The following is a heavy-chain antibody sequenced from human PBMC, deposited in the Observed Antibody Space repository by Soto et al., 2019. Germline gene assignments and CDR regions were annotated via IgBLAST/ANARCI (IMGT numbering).Heavy chain of an antibody. CDR2: IYWNGDK. V-gene: IGHV2-5*01. CDR1: GFSLSTSGVG. CDR3: AHRRDYNYGMDV. Sequence: SGPTRVNPTQTLTLTCTFSGFSLSTSGVGVGWIRQPPGKALEWLAFIYWNGDKRYSPSLKSRLTITKDTSKNQVVLTMTNMAPVDTATYYCAHRRDYNYGMDVWGQGTTVTVSS. D-gene: IGHD2-2*02. J-gene: IGHJ6*02.